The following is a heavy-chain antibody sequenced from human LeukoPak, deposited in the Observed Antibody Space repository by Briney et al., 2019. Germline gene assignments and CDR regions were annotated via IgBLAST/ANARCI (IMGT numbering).Heavy chain of an antibody. CDR2: INHSGGT. CDR1: GGSFSGYY. CDR3: ARGLLLWFGESKRRNWFDP. J-gene: IGHJ5*02. V-gene: IGHV4-34*01. Sequence: PSETLSLACAVYGGSFSGYYWSWIRQPPGKGLEWIGEINHSGGTNYNPSLKSRVTISVDTSKNQFSLKLSSVTAADTAVYYCARGLLLWFGESKRRNWFDPWGQGTLVTVSS. D-gene: IGHD3-10*01.